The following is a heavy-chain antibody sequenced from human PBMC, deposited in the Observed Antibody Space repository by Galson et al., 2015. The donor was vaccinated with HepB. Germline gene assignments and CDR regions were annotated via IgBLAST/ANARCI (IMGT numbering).Heavy chain of an antibody. J-gene: IGHJ4*02. CDR3: ATGDYYDSSGYYYIRSGGDY. CDR2: IIPIFGTA. Sequence: SCKASGGTFSSYAISWVRQAPGQGLEWMGGIIPIFGTANYAQKFQGRVTITADESTSTAYMELSSLRSEDTAVYYCATGDYYDSSGYYYIRSGGDYWGQGTLVTVSS. CDR1: GGTFSSYA. V-gene: IGHV1-69*01. D-gene: IGHD3-22*01.